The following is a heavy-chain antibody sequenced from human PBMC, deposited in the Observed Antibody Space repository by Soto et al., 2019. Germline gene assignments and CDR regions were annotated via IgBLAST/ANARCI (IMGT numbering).Heavy chain of an antibody. V-gene: IGHV3-33*01. J-gene: IGHJ6*02. CDR1: GFTFSSYI. CDR2: IWSNRSKI. D-gene: IGHD2-8*02. CDR3: ARDWVVYAIIGGGMDV. Sequence: PGGSLRLSCAASGFTFSSYIMNWVRQAPGKGLEWVAFIWSNRSKIYYADSVKGRFTIYRDNSKNTLYLQMNSLRAEDTVVYYCARDWVVYAIIGGGMDVWGQGTTVTVSS.